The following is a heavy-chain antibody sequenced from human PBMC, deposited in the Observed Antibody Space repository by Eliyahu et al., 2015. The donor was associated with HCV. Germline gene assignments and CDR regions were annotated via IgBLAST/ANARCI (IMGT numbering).Heavy chain of an antibody. Sequence: QVTLKESGPVLVKPTETLTLTCTVSGFSLSNARMGVSWIRQPPGKALEWLAHIFSNDEKSYSTSLKSRLTISKDTSKSQVVLTMTNMDPVDTATYYCARTTSYYYGSGSWENWFDPLGPGNPGHRLL. CDR1: GFSLSNARMG. J-gene: IGHJ5*02. V-gene: IGHV2-26*01. CDR2: IFSNDEK. D-gene: IGHD3-10*01. CDR3: ARTTSYYYGSGSWENWFDP.